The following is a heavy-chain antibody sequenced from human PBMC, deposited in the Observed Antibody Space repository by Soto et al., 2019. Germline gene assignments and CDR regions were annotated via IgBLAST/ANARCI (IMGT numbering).Heavy chain of an antibody. V-gene: IGHV3-30-3*01. CDR1: GFTFSSYA. CDR3: ARGPRVDRGHFDF. J-gene: IGHJ4*02. Sequence: GCLRLTCAASGFTFSSYAMEVVRQAPGKGLEWVAVISYYGSNKYYADSVKGRFTISRDNSKNTLSLQMNSLRPEDKAVYHCARGPRVDRGHFDFWGQVTLVTVSS. CDR2: ISYYGSNK.